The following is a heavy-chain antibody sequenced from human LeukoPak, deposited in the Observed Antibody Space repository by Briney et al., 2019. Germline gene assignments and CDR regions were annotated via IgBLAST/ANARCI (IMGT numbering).Heavy chain of an antibody. CDR1: GGSISSGDYY. CDR3: ARLGSYCSSTSCYDWFDP. Sequence: SETLSLTCTVSGGSISSGDYYWSWIRQPPGKGLEWIGYIYYSGSTYYNPSLKSRVTISVDTSKNQFSLKLSSVTAADTAVYYCARLGSYCSSTSCYDWFDPWGQGTLVTVSS. V-gene: IGHV4-30-4*08. CDR2: IYYSGST. D-gene: IGHD2-2*01. J-gene: IGHJ5*02.